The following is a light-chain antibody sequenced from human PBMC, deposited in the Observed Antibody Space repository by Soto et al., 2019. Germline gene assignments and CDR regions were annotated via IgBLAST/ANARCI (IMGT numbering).Light chain of an antibody. CDR2: GAS. J-gene: IGKJ2*01. V-gene: IGKV3-20*01. Sequence: EIVLTQSPGTLSLSPGERATLSCRASQSVNNNYLAWFQQKPGQAPRLLVYGASSRATGIPDRFSGSGSGTDFTLTISILEPDDSATYYCQQYNTLYTFGQGTKVE. CDR3: QQYNTLYT. CDR1: QSVNNNY.